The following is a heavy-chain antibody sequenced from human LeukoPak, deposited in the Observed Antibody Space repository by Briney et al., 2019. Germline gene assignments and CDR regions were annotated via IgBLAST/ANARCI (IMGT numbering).Heavy chain of an antibody. CDR2: ISGSGGST. Sequence: PGGSLRLSCAASGFNPSNYAMSWVRQAPGKGLEWVSSISGSGGSTFYADSVKGRFTISRDNAKNSLYLQMNSLRAEDTAVYYCARDLPFDYWGQGTLVTVSS. CDR3: ARDLPFDY. J-gene: IGHJ4*02. V-gene: IGHV3-23*01. CDR1: GFNPSNYA.